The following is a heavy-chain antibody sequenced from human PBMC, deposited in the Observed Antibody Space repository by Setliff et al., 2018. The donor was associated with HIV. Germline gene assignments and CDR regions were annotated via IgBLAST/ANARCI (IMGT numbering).Heavy chain of an antibody. D-gene: IGHD6-13*01. CDR3: ASELQGHSSSWQNY. CDR1: GYSISSGYY. CDR2: IYHSEST. V-gene: IGHV4-38-2*01. Sequence: SETLSLTCAVSGYSISSGYYWGWIRQPPGKGLEWIGSIYHSESTYYNPSLKSRVTLSVDTSKNQFSLKLRSVTAAVTAVYYCASELQGHSSSWQNYWGQGTLVTVSS. J-gene: IGHJ4*02.